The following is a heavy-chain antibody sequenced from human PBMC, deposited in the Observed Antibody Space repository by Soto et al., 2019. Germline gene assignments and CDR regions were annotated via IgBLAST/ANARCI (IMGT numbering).Heavy chain of an antibody. J-gene: IGHJ5*02. Sequence: SVKVSCKASGGVFSNYALTWVRQAPGQGLEWLGGIVPVFATPNYAPKFQGRLTVTADESTRTAYMELSSLTSEDTAMYYRARGSHFLSTGYYFDNWGQGTLVTVSS. CDR3: ARGSHFLSTGYYFDN. CDR2: IVPVFATP. V-gene: IGHV1-69*13. D-gene: IGHD3-22*01. CDR1: GGVFSNYA.